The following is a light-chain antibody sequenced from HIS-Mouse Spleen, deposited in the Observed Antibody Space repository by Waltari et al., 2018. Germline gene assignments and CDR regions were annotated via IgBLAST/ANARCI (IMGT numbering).Light chain of an antibody. CDR1: QSISSW. J-gene: IGKJ1*01. CDR2: KAS. V-gene: IGKV1-5*03. Sequence: DIQMTQSPSTLSASVGDRVTITCRASQSISSWLAWYQKKPGKAPKLLIYKASSLESGVPSRFSGSGSGTEFTLTISSLQPDDFATYYCQQYNSHSTWTFGQGTKVEIK. CDR3: QQYNSHSTWT.